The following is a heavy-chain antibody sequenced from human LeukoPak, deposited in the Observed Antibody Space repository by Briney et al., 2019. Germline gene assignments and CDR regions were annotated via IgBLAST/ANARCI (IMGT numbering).Heavy chain of an antibody. CDR3: ASARGY. D-gene: IGHD6-6*01. CDR1: GGSISTSNYY. J-gene: IGHJ4*02. CDR2: INHSGST. Sequence: SETLSLTCTVSGGSISTSNYYWSWIRQPPGKGLEWIGEINHSGSTNYNPSLKSRVTISVDTSKNQFSLKRSSVTAADTAVYYCASARGYWGQGTLVTVSS. V-gene: IGHV4-39*07.